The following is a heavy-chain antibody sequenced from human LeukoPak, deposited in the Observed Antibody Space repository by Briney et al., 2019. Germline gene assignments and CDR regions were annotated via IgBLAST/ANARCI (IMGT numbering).Heavy chain of an antibody. V-gene: IGHV3-23*01. CDR2: IDGSGAST. D-gene: IGHD4-23*01. Sequence: GGSLRLSCAASGFTFNSYAMSWVRQAPGKGLEWVSAIDGSGASTYYADSVKGRFTISRDNSKNTLFLQMNSLAVEDTAVYYCTKADSYGGNSQLFDFWGQGTLVTVSS. J-gene: IGHJ4*02. CDR1: GFTFNSYA. CDR3: TKADSYGGNSQLFDF.